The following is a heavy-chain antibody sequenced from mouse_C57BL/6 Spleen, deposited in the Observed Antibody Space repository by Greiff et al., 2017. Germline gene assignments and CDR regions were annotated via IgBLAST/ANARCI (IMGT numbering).Heavy chain of an antibody. CDR2: IWRGGST. CDR1: GFSLTSYG. J-gene: IGHJ2*01. CDR3: ARKADSGYFDY. Sequence: QVQLQQSGPGLVQPSPSLSITCTVSGFSLTSYGVHWVRQSPGKGLEWLGVIWRGGSTDYNAAFISRLSISKDNSKSQVFFKMNSLQADDTAIYYCARKADSGYFDYWGQGTTLTVSS. V-gene: IGHV2-2*01.